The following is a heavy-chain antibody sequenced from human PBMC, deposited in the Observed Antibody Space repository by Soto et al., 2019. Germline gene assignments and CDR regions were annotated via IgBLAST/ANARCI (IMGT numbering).Heavy chain of an antibody. V-gene: IGHV3-23*01. Sequence: LRLSCAASGFTFSSYAMSWVRQAPGKGLEWVSAISGSGGSTYYADSVKGRFTISRDNSKNTLYLQMNSLRAEDTAVYYCAKEQPYYDFWSGYFDYWGQGTLVTVSS. J-gene: IGHJ4*02. CDR3: AKEQPYYDFWSGYFDY. CDR1: GFTFSSYA. D-gene: IGHD3-3*01. CDR2: ISGSGGST.